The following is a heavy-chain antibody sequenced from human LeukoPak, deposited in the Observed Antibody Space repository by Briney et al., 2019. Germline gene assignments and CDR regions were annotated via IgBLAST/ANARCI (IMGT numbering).Heavy chain of an antibody. CDR3: AREAMVRGVIMTGMDV. Sequence: ASVKVSCEASGYTFTSYDINWVRQATGQGLEWMGWMNPNSGNTGYAQKFQGRVTMTRNTSISTAYMELSSLRSEDTAVYYCAREAMVRGVIMTGMDVWGQGTTVTVSS. CDR1: GYTFTSYD. J-gene: IGHJ6*02. D-gene: IGHD3-10*01. CDR2: MNPNSGNT. V-gene: IGHV1-8*01.